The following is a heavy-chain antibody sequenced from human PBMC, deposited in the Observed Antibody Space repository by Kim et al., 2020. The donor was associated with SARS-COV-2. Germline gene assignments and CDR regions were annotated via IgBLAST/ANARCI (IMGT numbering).Heavy chain of an antibody. J-gene: IGHJ4*02. CDR1: GFTFSSYS. D-gene: IGHD5-12*01. CDR3: ARAHELSGYDSFWDFDY. V-gene: IGHV3-21*01. CDR2: ISSSSSYI. Sequence: GGSLRLSCAASGFTFSSYSMNWVRQAPGKGLEWVSSISSSSSYIYYADSVKGRFTISRDNAKNSLYLQMNSLRAEDTAVYYCARAHELSGYDSFWDFDYWGQGTLVTVSS.